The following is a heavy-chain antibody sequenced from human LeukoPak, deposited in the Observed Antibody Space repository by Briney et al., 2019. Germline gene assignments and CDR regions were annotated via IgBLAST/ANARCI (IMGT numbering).Heavy chain of an antibody. CDR3: AKSLYGSGSYYNWFDP. J-gene: IGHJ5*02. V-gene: IGHV4-4*07. Sequence: SETLSLTCTVSGGSISSYYWSWIRQPAGKGLEWLGRIYTSGSTNYNPSLKSRVTISVDTSKNQFSLKLRSVTAADTAVYYCAKSLYGSGSYYNWFDPWGQGTLVTVSS. D-gene: IGHD3-10*01. CDR1: GGSISSYY. CDR2: IYTSGST.